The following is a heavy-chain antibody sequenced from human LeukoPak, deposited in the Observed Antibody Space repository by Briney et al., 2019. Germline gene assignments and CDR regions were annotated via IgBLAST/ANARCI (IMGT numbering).Heavy chain of an antibody. Sequence: ASVKVSCKASGGTFSSYAISWVRQAPGQGLEWMGGIIPIFGTANYAQKFQGRVTITTDESTSTAYMELSSLRAEDTALYYCAKDTYHSSWSKFDYWGQGTLVTVSS. V-gene: IGHV1-69*05. J-gene: IGHJ4*02. D-gene: IGHD6-13*01. CDR1: GGTFSSYA. CDR3: AKDTYHSSWSKFDY. CDR2: IIPIFGTA.